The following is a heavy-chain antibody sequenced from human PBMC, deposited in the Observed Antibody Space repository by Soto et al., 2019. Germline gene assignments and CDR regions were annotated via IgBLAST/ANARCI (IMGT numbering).Heavy chain of an antibody. Sequence: QVQLVQSGAEVRKPGASVKLSCQTSGYPFNSYHMHWVRQAPGQGLEWMGVINPTEGRTRYSQKFQDRVTMTRDTSTSTVYMELSSLGSEDTAMYFCARGREISFGYNWFDPWGQGTRVTVSS. D-gene: IGHD5-18*01. V-gene: IGHV1-46*02. CDR2: INPTEGRT. CDR1: GYPFNSYH. CDR3: ARGREISFGYNWFDP. J-gene: IGHJ5*02.